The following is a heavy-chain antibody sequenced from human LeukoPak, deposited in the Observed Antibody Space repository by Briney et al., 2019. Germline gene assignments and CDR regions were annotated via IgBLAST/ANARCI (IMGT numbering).Heavy chain of an antibody. CDR1: GFTFSSYS. J-gene: IGHJ4*02. V-gene: IGHV3-23*01. CDR2: ISGSGGST. D-gene: IGHD3-3*01. Sequence: GGSLRLSCAASGFTFSSYSMNWVRQAPGKGLEWVSAISGSGGSTYYADSVKGRFTISRDNSKNTLYLQMNSLRAEDTAVYYCAKGAIFGVVQGPDYWGQGTLVTVSS. CDR3: AKGAIFGVVQGPDY.